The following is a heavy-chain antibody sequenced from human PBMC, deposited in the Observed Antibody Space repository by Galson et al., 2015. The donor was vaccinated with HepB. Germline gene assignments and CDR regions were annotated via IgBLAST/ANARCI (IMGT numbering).Heavy chain of an antibody. CDR3: AKDRTLYDILTGYPYTNAFDI. CDR1: GFTFSSYA. D-gene: IGHD3-9*01. Sequence: SLRLSCAASGFTFSSYAMSWVRQAPGKGLEWVSAISGSGGSTYYADSVKGRFTISRDNSKNTLYLQMNSLRAEDTAVYYCAKDRTLYDILTGYPYTNAFDIWGQGTMVTVSS. V-gene: IGHV3-23*01. CDR2: ISGSGGST. J-gene: IGHJ3*02.